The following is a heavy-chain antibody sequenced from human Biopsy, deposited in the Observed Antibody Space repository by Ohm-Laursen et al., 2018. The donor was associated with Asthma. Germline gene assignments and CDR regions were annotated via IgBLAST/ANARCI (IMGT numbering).Heavy chain of an antibody. CDR3: AREVGATRYDP. D-gene: IGHD1-26*01. CDR2: LNPVNGNT. Sequence: SSVKVSCNASGYTFTSNAIHWMRQAPGQSLEWMAWLNPVNGNTKYSQQFQGRVTITRDTSASTAYMELSSLTSEDTAVFYCAREVGATRYDPWGQGTLVTVSS. J-gene: IGHJ5*02. V-gene: IGHV1-3*01. CDR1: GYTFTSNA.